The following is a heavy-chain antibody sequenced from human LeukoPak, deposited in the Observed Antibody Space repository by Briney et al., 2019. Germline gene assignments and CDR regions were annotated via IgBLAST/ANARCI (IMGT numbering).Heavy chain of an antibody. Sequence: ASVKVSCKASGYTFTGYYMHWMRQAPGQGLEWMGWINPNSGGTNYAQKFQGRVTITRDTSISTAYMELSRLRSDDTAVYYYAREDIVVVPAADFDPWGQGTLVTVSS. CDR1: GYTFTGYY. J-gene: IGHJ5*02. CDR3: AREDIVVVPAADFDP. V-gene: IGHV1-2*02. CDR2: INPNSGGT. D-gene: IGHD2-2*01.